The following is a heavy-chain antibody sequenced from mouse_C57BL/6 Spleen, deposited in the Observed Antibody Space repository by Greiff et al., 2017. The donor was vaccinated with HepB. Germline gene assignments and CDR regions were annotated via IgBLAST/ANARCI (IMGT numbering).Heavy chain of an antibody. V-gene: IGHV5-16*01. CDR2: INYDGSST. D-gene: IGHD2-1*01. CDR3: ARGEDYYGNYAMDY. CDR1: GFTFSDYY. J-gene: IGHJ4*01. Sequence: EVKLMESEGGLVQPGSSMKLSCTASGFTFSDYYMAWVRQVPEKGLEWVANINYDGSSTYYLDSLKSRFIISRDNAKNILYLQMSSLKSEDTATYYCARGEDYYGNYAMDYWGQGTSVTVSS.